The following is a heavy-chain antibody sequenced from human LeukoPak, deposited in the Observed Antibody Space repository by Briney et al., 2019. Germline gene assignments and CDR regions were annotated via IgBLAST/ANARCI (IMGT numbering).Heavy chain of an antibody. D-gene: IGHD3-3*01. CDR2: VEHDGTTK. V-gene: IGHV3-7*01. CDR3: ARDRSGAYDFWSGYDHDAFDI. CDR1: GFTFSGYW. J-gene: IGHJ3*02. Sequence: PGGSLRLSCTVSGFTFSGYWMSWVRQAPGKGLERVANVEHDGTTKFYLDSVKGRFTISRDNARSSLYLQMDSLRAEDTAVYYCARDRSGAYDFWSGYDHDAFDIWGQGTMVTVSS.